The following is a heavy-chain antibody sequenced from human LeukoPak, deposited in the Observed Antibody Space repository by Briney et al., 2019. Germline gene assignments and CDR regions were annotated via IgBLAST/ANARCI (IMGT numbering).Heavy chain of an antibody. V-gene: IGHV4-59*01. CDR3: ARALHYYDSTGYFDY. Sequence: PSETLSLTCTVSGGSISSYYWSWIRQPPGKGLEWIGYIYYSGSTNYNPSLKSRVTISVDTSKNQFSLKLSSVTAAGTAVYYCARALHYYDSTGYFDYWGQGTLVTVSS. CDR2: IYYSGST. D-gene: IGHD3-22*01. CDR1: GGSISSYY. J-gene: IGHJ4*02.